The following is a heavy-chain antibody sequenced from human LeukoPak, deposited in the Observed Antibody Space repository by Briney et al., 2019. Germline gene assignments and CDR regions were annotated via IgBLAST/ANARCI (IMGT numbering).Heavy chain of an antibody. CDR2: IYYNWST. CDR3: ARVLHI. V-gene: IGHV4-59*01. CDR1: GGAISSYY. D-gene: IGHD2-15*01. Sequence: SETLSLTCTVSGGAISSYYWSWIRQPPGKGREWIGYIYYNWSTNYNPSLTSGVTISVDTSKMQCLLKLSSVADADTGVYYCARVLHIWGQGTMVTVSS. J-gene: IGHJ3*02.